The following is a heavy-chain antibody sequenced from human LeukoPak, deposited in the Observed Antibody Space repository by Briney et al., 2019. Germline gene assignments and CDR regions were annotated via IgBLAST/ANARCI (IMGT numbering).Heavy chain of an antibody. Sequence: PGGSLRLSCAASGFTLSSFAMSWVRQAPGKGLEWVSGVSVSGLSTYYADSVKGRFTISRDNSKNTLNLQMNSLRVEDTAIYYCAKEEERLEAFDIWGQGTMVTVSS. V-gene: IGHV3-23*01. CDR2: VSVSGLST. CDR1: GFTLSSFA. J-gene: IGHJ3*02. D-gene: IGHD3-3*01. CDR3: AKEEERLEAFDI.